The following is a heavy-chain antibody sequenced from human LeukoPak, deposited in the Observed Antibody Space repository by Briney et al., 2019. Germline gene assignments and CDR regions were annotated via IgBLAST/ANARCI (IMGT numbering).Heavy chain of an antibody. Sequence: GGSLRLSCAASGFTFSSYDMSWVRQGPGKGLEWVSAISGSGGSTYFADSLKGRFTISRDNSKNTVYLQMNSLRAEDTAVYYCAKDRASGTYFDYWGQRALVTVSS. D-gene: IGHD1-26*01. CDR3: AKDRASGTYFDY. CDR2: ISGSGGST. CDR1: GFTFSSYD. J-gene: IGHJ4*02. V-gene: IGHV3-23*01.